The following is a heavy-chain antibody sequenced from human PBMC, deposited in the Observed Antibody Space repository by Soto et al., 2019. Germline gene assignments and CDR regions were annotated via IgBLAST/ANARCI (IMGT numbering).Heavy chain of an antibody. CDR2: FRAGGDDGTT. CDR3: AKLHSYGPRICDY. CDR1: EFTFSSYS. J-gene: IGHJ4*02. V-gene: IGHV3-23*01. D-gene: IGHD5-18*01. Sequence: PGGSLRLSCVASEFTFSSYSMSWVRQAPGKGLEWVSGFRAGGDDGTTYYADSVKGRFTISRDNSKNTLYLQMNSLRAEDTAVYYCAKLHSYGPRICDYWGQGTLVTVSS.